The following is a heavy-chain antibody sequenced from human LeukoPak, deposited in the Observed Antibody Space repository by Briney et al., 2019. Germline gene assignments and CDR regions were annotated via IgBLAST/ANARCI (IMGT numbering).Heavy chain of an antibody. V-gene: IGHV1-69*13. CDR3: ADHTGYDFWSGYYFS. Sequence: SVKVSFTASGGTFSSYAISWVRQAPGQGLEWMGGIIPIFGTANYAQKFQGRVTITADESTSTAYMELSSLRSEDTAVYYCADHTGYDFWSGYYFSWGQGTLVTVSS. CDR2: IIPIFGTA. J-gene: IGHJ4*02. D-gene: IGHD3-3*01. CDR1: GGTFSSYA.